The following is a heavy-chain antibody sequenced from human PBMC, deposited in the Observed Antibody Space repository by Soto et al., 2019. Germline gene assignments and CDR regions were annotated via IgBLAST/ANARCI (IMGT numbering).Heavy chain of an antibody. CDR2: IHHSGST. D-gene: IGHD3-10*01. Sequence: PSETLSLTCSVSGGSITSHYCSWFRQPPGKGLEWIGYIHHSGSTSYYNPSLKSRVTMSVDTSKNQFSLKVSSVTAADTALYYCARQGFGQLNGLVAVWGPGTTVTVSS. CDR1: GGSITSHY. J-gene: IGHJ6*02. V-gene: IGHV4-59*08. CDR3: ARQGFGQLNGLVAV.